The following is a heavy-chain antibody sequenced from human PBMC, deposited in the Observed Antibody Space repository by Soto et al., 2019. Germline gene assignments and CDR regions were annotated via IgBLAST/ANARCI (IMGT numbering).Heavy chain of an antibody. CDR2: VNDRGNT. D-gene: IGHD6-19*01. V-gene: IGHV4-59*01. J-gene: IGHJ4*02. Sequence: QVQLQESGPGLVKPSETLSLTCTVSGGSISGFYWSWIRQPPGKGLEWIGYVNDRGNTNYNPSLKSRVTISVDTSKHQFSLKLSSVTAADTAVYYCARDFPTAGYGSGWYDYWGQGTLVTVSS. CDR3: ARDFPTAGYGSGWYDY. CDR1: GGSISGFY.